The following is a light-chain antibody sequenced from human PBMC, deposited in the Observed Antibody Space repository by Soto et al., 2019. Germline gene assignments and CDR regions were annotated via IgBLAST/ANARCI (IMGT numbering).Light chain of an antibody. Sequence: QTVVTQEPSFSVSPGGTVTLTCGLSSGSVSTNYYPSWYQQTPGQAPRTLIYSTNSRSSGVPDRFSGHILGNKAALTITGAQADDESDYYCVVYMGSGISVFGGGTQVTVL. J-gene: IGLJ2*01. V-gene: IGLV8-61*01. CDR3: VVYMGSGISV. CDR1: SGSVSTNYY. CDR2: STN.